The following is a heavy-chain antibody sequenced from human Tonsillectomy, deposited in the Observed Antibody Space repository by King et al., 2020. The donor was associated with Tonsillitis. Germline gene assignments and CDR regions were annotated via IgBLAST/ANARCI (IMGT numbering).Heavy chain of an antibody. CDR2: ISGSGGST. CDR3: AKKQLAPYYYYYYGMDV. J-gene: IGHJ6*02. V-gene: IGHV3-23*04. CDR1: GFTFSSYA. D-gene: IGHD6-13*01. Sequence: VQLVESGGGLVQPGGSLRLSCAASGFTFSSYAMSWVRQAPGKGLEWVSAISGSGGSTYYADSVKGRFTISRDNSKNKLYLQMNSLRAEATAVYYCAKKQLAPYYYYYYGMDVWGQGTTVTVSS.